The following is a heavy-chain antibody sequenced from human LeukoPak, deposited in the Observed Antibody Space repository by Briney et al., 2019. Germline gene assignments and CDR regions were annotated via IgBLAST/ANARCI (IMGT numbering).Heavy chain of an antibody. CDR3: AVVLGY. J-gene: IGHJ4*02. V-gene: IGHV4-39*01. Sequence: PSETLSLTCTVSGGSISSSSYYWGWIRQPPGKGLEWIGSIYYTGTTYYNPSLKSRVTISVDTSKNQFSLKLSSVTAAVTAVYYCAVVLGYWGQGTLVTVSS. CDR1: GGSISSSSYY. CDR2: IYYTGTT. D-gene: IGHD2-15*01.